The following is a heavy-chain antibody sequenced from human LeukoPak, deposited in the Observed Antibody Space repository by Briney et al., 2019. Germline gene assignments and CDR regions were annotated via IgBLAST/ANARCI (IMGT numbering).Heavy chain of an antibody. CDR2: IFHSGST. J-gene: IGHJ5*02. CDR1: GYSISSGYY. D-gene: IGHD1-26*01. Sequence: SETLSLTCTVSGYSISSGYYWGWIRQPPGKGLEWIGSIFHSGSTYYNPSLKSRVTISVDTSKNQFSLKLSFVTAADTAVYYCARGRVVGASGGINWFDPWGQGTLVTVSS. V-gene: IGHV4-38-2*02. CDR3: ARGRVVGASGGINWFDP.